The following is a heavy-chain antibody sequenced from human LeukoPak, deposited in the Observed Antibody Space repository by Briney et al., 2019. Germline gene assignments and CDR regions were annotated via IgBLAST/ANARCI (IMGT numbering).Heavy chain of an antibody. V-gene: IGHV4-59*12. CDR2: VDHTGST. D-gene: IGHD3-10*01. Sequence: SETLSLTCSVSDDSITMYYWTWIRQPPGQGLEWIGYVDHTGSTNFNPSLNGRVSISRDTTKNLFSLRLRSVTAADTAVYYCAKSNGYGLVDIWGQGTMVTVSS. J-gene: IGHJ3*02. CDR3: AKSNGYGLVDI. CDR1: DDSITMYY.